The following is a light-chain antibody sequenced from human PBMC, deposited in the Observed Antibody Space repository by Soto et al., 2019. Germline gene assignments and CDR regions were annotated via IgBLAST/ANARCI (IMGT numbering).Light chain of an antibody. Sequence: EIVMTQSPATLSVSPGERATLSCRAGQNIHTNLAWYQQKPGQAPRLLFYGASTGATGLPARLSGSGSGTEFTLTINSLQAEDCAVYYCQQYNNWPTFGQGTKVDI. J-gene: IGKJ1*01. CDR2: GAS. V-gene: IGKV3-15*01. CDR3: QQYNNWPT. CDR1: QNIHTN.